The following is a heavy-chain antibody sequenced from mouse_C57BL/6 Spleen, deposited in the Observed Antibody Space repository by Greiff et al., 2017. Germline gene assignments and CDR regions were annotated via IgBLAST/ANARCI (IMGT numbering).Heavy chain of an antibody. CDR2: IYPGDGDT. V-gene: IGHV1-82*01. Sequence: QVQLQQSGPELVKPGASVKISCKASGYAFSSSWMNWVKQRPGKGLEWIGRIYPGDGDTNYNGKFKGKATLTADKSSSTSYMQLSSLTSEDSAVYFCARTYDYDTWGQGTTLTVSS. CDR1: GYAFSSSW. D-gene: IGHD2-4*01. CDR3: ARTYDYDT. J-gene: IGHJ2*01.